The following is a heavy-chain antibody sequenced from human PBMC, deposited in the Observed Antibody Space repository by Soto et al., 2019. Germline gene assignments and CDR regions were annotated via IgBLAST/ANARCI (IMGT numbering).Heavy chain of an antibody. V-gene: IGHV1-69*08. D-gene: IGHD3-3*01. CDR3: AREESPDYYFDY. CDR1: GGTFSSYT. Sequence: QVQLVQSGAEVKKPGSSVKVSCKASGGTFSSYTISWVRQAPGQGLEWMGRIIPILGIANYAQKFQGRVTITADKSTSTAYMKLSSLRSEDTAVYYCAREESPDYYFDYWGQGTLVTVSS. CDR2: IIPILGIA. J-gene: IGHJ4*02.